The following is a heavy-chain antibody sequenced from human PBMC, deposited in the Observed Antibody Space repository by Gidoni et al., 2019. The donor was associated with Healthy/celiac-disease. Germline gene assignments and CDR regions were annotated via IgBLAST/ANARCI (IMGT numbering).Heavy chain of an antibody. Sequence: QLQLQESGPGLVKPSETLSLTCTVSGGSISSSSYYWGWIRQPPGKGLEWIGSIYYSGSTYYNPSLKSRVTISVDTSKNQFSLKLSSVTAADTAVYYCARRQTYYDYVWGSSPENWFDPWGQGTLVTVSS. D-gene: IGHD3-16*01. CDR2: IYYSGST. CDR1: GGSISSSSYY. J-gene: IGHJ5*02. CDR3: ARRQTYYDYVWGSSPENWFDP. V-gene: IGHV4-39*01.